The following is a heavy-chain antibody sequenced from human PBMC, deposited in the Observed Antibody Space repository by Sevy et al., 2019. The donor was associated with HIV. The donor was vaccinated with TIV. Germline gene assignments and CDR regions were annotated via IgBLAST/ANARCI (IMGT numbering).Heavy chain of an antibody. Sequence: GGSLRLSCAASGFTFSSYSMNWVRQAPGKGLEWVSSISSSSSYIYYADSVKGRFTISRDNAKNSLYLQMNSLRAEDTAVYYCAREPYSSGTVDYWGQRTLVTVSS. V-gene: IGHV3-21*01. D-gene: IGHD6-19*01. J-gene: IGHJ4*02. CDR2: ISSSSSYI. CDR1: GFTFSSYS. CDR3: AREPYSSGTVDY.